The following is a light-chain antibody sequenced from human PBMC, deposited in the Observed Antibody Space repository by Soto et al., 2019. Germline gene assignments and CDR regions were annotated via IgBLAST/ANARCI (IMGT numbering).Light chain of an antibody. Sequence: SALTQPASVSGSPGQSITISCTGTSSDVGNYNYVSWYQQHPGKAPKLMIHDVSNRPSGVSNRFSGSKSGNTASLTISGLQAEDEADYYCSSYSSSSTWVFGGGTKVTVL. CDR2: DVS. J-gene: IGLJ3*02. CDR3: SSYSSSSTWV. CDR1: SSDVGNYNY. V-gene: IGLV2-14*01.